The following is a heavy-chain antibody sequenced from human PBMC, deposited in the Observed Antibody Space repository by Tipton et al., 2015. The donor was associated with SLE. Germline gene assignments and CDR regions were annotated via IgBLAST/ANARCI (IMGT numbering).Heavy chain of an antibody. V-gene: IGHV4-39*07. CDR1: GASISSNIYY. D-gene: IGHD3-22*01. CDR2: ISYSGST. CDR3: PIYYHDSTGLHWFDP. Sequence: LRLSCTVSGASISSNIYYWGWIRQPPGKGLEWSGSISYSGSTSYNPSLKSRVTIPLDTSKNQFSLRLSSVTAADTAVYYCPIYYHDSTGLHWFDPWGQGTLVTVSS. J-gene: IGHJ5*02.